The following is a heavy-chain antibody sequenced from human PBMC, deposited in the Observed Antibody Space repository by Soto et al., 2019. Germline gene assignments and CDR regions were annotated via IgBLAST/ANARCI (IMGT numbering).Heavy chain of an antibody. CDR2: IYYSGST. Sequence: SETLSLTCTVSGGSISSGDYYWSWIRQPPGKGLEWIGYIYYSGSTYYNPSLKSRVTISVDTSKNQFSLKLSSVTAADTAVYYCARRLQWLDNWFDPWGQGTLVTVSS. D-gene: IGHD6-19*01. CDR1: GGSISSGDYY. V-gene: IGHV4-30-4*01. J-gene: IGHJ5*02. CDR3: ARRLQWLDNWFDP.